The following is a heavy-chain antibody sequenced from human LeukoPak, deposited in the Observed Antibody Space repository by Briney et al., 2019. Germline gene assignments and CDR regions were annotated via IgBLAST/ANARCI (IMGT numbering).Heavy chain of an antibody. Sequence: ASETLSLTCTVSGGSISSSFWSWIRQPAGKGLEWIGRIYASGTTHYNPSLQSRVTMSLDTSKNQFSLKLNSVTAADTAVYYCARDGPGAAAANYYFDYWGQGTLVTVSS. CDR3: ARDGPGAAAANYYFDY. CDR2: IYASGTT. V-gene: IGHV4-4*07. J-gene: IGHJ4*02. D-gene: IGHD6-25*01. CDR1: GGSISSSF.